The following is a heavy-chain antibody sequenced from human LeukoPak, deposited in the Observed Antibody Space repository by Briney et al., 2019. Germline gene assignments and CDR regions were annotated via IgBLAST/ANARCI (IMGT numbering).Heavy chain of an antibody. CDR1: GYTFNNYG. CDR3: ARDSADCSGGSCYSAEYFQH. Sequence: ASVKVSCKASGYTFNNYGISWVRQAPGQGLEWMGRISAYNGNTNYAQMVQGRVTMTTDTPTSTVYMDLRNLTPDDTAVYYCARDSADCSGGSCYSAEYFQHWGQGTLVTVSS. CDR2: ISAYNGNT. V-gene: IGHV1-18*01. J-gene: IGHJ1*01. D-gene: IGHD2-15*01.